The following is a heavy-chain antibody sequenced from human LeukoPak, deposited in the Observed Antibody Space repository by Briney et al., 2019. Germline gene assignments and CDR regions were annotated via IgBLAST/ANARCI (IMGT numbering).Heavy chain of an antibody. V-gene: IGHV1-2*02. Sequence: GASVKVSCKASGYTFTGYYMHWVRQAPGQGLEWMGWINPHSGDTNYAQNFQGRVTMTRDTSISTAYMELSRLRSDDTAVYYCARNSANEQYLRLSYFYYSMDIWGKGTTVTISS. CDR3: ARNSANEQYLRLSYFYYSMDI. CDR2: INPHSGDT. D-gene: IGHD2/OR15-2a*01. CDR1: GYTFTGYY. J-gene: IGHJ6*03.